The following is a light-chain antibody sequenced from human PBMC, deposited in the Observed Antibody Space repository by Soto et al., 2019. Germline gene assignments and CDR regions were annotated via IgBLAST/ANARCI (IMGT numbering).Light chain of an antibody. CDR1: SSDVGNYNL. CDR3: CSFALRRTLI. CDR2: EGG. J-gene: IGLJ2*01. V-gene: IGLV2-23*01. Sequence: QSVLTQPASVSGSPGQSITISCTGTSSDVGNYNLVSGYQQYPGKAPKLMIYEGGKRPSGVSNRFSGSKSGNTASLTISGLQAEDEADYYCCSFALRRTLIFGGGTKLTVL.